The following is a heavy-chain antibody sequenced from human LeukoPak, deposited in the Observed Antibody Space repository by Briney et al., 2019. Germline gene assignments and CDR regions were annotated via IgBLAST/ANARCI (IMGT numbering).Heavy chain of an antibody. V-gene: IGHV3-9*01. CDR1: GFTFDDYA. D-gene: IGHD1-26*01. J-gene: IGHJ4*02. CDR2: ISWNSCSI. Sequence: PGRSLRLFCAASGFTFDDYAMHWVRHAPGKGLEWVSRISWNSCSIGYPDSLKGRFTISRDNAKNSLYLQMNSLRAEDTALYYCAKGEWELRSPFDYWGQGTLVTVSS. CDR3: AKGEWELRSPFDY.